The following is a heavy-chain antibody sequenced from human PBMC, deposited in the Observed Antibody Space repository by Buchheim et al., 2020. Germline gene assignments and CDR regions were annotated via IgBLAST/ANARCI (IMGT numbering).Heavy chain of an antibody. V-gene: IGHV2-5*02. CDR1: GFSLSTSGVG. Sequence: QIPLKESGPTLVKPTQTLTLTCTFSGFSLSTSGVGVGWIRQPPGKALEWLAPIYWDDDKRYSPSLKSRLTITKDTPKNQLVLTMTNMDPVDTATYYCAHSYSSGWYLGVGYFDYWGQGTL. D-gene: IGHD6-19*01. CDR3: AHSYSSGWYLGVGYFDY. CDR2: IYWDDDK. J-gene: IGHJ4*02.